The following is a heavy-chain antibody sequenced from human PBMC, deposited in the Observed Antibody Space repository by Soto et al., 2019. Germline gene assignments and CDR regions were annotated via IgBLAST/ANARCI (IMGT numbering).Heavy chain of an antibody. CDR1: GGSMSSYY. J-gene: IGHJ5*02. D-gene: IGHD3-3*01. Sequence: SETLSLTCTVSGGSMSSYYWTWIRQPAGKGLEWIGCVYSSGGTHYNPSLKSRVTISLDTSKNQFSLRLLSVTDADTAVYYCARGQRFSDWFDPWGQGTLVTVSS. CDR2: VYSSGGT. CDR3: ARGQRFSDWFDP. V-gene: IGHV4-4*07.